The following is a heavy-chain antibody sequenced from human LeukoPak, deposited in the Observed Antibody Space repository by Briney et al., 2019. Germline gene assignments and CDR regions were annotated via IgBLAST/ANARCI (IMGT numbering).Heavy chain of an antibody. CDR2: IGSSSSPI. D-gene: IGHD4-11*01. CDR3: ARDQAYSFDY. CDR1: GFTFSAYS. Sequence: PGGSLRLSCAASGFTFSAYSMNWVRQAPEQGLEWVSYIGSSSSPIYYADSVKGRFTISRDNAKNSLYLQMDSLRAEDTAVYYCARDQAYSFDYWGQGTLVTVPS. V-gene: IGHV3-48*01. J-gene: IGHJ4*02.